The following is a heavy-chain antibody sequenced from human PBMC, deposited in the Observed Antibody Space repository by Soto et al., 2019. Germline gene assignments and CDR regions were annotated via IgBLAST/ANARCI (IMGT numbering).Heavy chain of an antibody. D-gene: IGHD3-9*01. Sequence: GGSLRLSCAASGLTFNIFAFHWVRQAPGKGLEWLSVKSYDGREIHYSESVKGRFTISRDSSTNTVYLQMNSLRNEDTAVYYCASDPLAVTGSFVDYWGQGT. V-gene: IGHV3-30-3*01. J-gene: IGHJ4*02. CDR2: KSYDGREI. CDR3: ASDPLAVTGSFVDY. CDR1: GLTFNIFA.